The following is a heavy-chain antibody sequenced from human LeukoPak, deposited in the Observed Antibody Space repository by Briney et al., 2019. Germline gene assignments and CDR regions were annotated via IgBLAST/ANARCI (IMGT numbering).Heavy chain of an antibody. CDR1: GGSLSSGDYY. D-gene: IGHD3-10*01. V-gene: IGHV4-30-4*01. CDR2: IYYSGST. J-gene: IGHJ4*02. Sequence: SETLSLTCTVSGGSLSSGDYYWSWIRQPPGKGLEWIGYIYYSGSTYYNPSLKSRVTISVDTSKNQFSLKLSSVTAADTAVYYCARFMVRGVRNPAYFDYWGQGTLVTVSS. CDR3: ARFMVRGVRNPAYFDY.